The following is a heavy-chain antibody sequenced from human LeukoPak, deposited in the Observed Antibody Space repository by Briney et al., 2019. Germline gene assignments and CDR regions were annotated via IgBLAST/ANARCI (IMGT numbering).Heavy chain of an antibody. CDR1: GFSSSSYA. CDR2: ISGSGGST. CDR3: AKLSGYSYGYVSDY. J-gene: IGHJ4*02. V-gene: IGHV3-23*01. D-gene: IGHD5-18*01. Sequence: GGSLRLSCAPSGFSSSSYAMIWVRQAPGKGLEWVSAISGSGGSTYYADSVKGRFTISRDNSKDTLYLQMNSLRAEDTAVYYCAKLSGYSYGYVSDYWGQGTLVTVSS.